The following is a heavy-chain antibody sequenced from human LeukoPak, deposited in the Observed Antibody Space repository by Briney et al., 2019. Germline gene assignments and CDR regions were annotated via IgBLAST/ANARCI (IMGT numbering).Heavy chain of an antibody. CDR2: TYTSVST. CDR3: AREGPTHIVHHYYYYYMDV. Sequence: SETLSLTCTVPGGSISSYYWSWIRQPAGKGLEWIGRTYTSVSTNYNPSLKSRVTMSVDTSKNQFCLKLSSVTAADTAVYYCAREGPTHIVHHYYYYYMDVWGKGTTVTVSS. J-gene: IGHJ6*03. D-gene: IGHD2-8*01. V-gene: IGHV4-4*07. CDR1: GGSISSYY.